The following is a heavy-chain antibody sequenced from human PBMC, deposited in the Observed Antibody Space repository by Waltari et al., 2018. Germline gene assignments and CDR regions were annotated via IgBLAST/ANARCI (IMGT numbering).Heavy chain of an antibody. CDR2: IKQDGSEK. Sequence: EVQLVESGGGLVQPGGSLSLSCAASGFTFSSYWMSWVRKAPGKGLEWVANIKQDGSEKYYVDSVKGRFTISRDNSKNTLYLQMNSLRAEDTAVYYCAKVGGRSGIAAAGGPYWGQGTLVTVSS. J-gene: IGHJ4*02. V-gene: IGHV3-7*03. D-gene: IGHD6-13*01. CDR3: AKVGGRSGIAAAGGPY. CDR1: GFTFSSYW.